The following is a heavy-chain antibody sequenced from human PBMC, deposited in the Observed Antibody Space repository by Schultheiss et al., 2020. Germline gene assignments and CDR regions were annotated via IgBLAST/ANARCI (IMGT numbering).Heavy chain of an antibody. CDR1: GGSISSGGYY. Sequence: SETLSLTCTVSGGSISSGGYYWSWIRQPPGKGLEWIGHMFHSGSTYNNPSLKSRVTISVDTSKNQFSLKLSSVTAADTAVYYCARDVTNYYDSSGTYWGQGTLVTVSS. CDR3: ARDVTNYYDSSGTY. J-gene: IGHJ4*02. D-gene: IGHD3-22*01. CDR2: MFHSGST. V-gene: IGHV4-30-4*08.